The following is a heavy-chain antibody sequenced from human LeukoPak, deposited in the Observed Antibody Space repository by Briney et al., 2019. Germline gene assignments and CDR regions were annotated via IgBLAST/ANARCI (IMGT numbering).Heavy chain of an antibody. Sequence: PGRSLRLSCAASGFTVSSNYMSWVRQAPGKGLEWISNIRTTAEGAKYAYYADSVKGRVTISRDDGKNTLYLHMNSLRDDDTAVYYCATDQRYAFDYWGQGILVTVSS. V-gene: IGHV3-48*02. J-gene: IGHJ4*02. CDR2: IRTTAEGAKYA. D-gene: IGHD3-9*01. CDR3: ATDQRYAFDY. CDR1: GFTVSSNY.